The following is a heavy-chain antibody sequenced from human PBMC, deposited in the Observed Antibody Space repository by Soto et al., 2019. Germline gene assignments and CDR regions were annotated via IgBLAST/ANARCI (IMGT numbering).Heavy chain of an antibody. CDR2: IGGSGDSA. Sequence: GGSLRLSCAASGFTFSSYAMSWVRQAPGKGLEWVTAIGGSGDSAYYADSVKGRFTISRDNPKNTLFLQMTSLRAEDTAVYYCAKAPSGWDGMDVWGQGTTVTVSS. CDR1: GFTFSSYA. V-gene: IGHV3-23*01. CDR3: AKAPSGWDGMDV. D-gene: IGHD6-19*01. J-gene: IGHJ6*02.